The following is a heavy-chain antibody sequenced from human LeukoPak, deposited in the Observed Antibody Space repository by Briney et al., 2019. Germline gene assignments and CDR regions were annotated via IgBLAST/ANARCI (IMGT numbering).Heavy chain of an antibody. V-gene: IGHV4-59*08. CDR3: ARRFGWDSFDY. D-gene: IGHD1-26*01. CDR1: GGSISSFH. CDR2: IYYSGST. J-gene: IGHJ4*02. Sequence: SETLSLTCTVSGGSISSFHWSWIRQPPGKGLECIGYIYYSGSTNYNPSLKSRVTISVDTSKNQFSLRLNSVTAADTAVYYCARRFGWDSFDYWGQGTLVTASS.